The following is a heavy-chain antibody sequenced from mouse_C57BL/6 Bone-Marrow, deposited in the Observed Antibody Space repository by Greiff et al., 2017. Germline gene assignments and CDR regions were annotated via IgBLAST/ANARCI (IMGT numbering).Heavy chain of an antibody. V-gene: IGHV1-85*01. CDR1: GYTFTSYD. Sequence: QVQLQQSGPELVKPGASVKLSCKASGYTFTSYDINWVKQRPGQGLEWIGWLYPRDGSTQYNEKFKGKATLTVDTSSSTAYMELHSLTSEDSAVYFCARRGDWDWYFDVWGTGTTVTVSS. D-gene: IGHD4-1*01. CDR3: ARRGDWDWYFDV. CDR2: LYPRDGST. J-gene: IGHJ1*03.